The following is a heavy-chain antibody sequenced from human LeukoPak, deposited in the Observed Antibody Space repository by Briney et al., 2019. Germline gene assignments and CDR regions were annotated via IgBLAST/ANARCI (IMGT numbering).Heavy chain of an antibody. D-gene: IGHD2-15*01. V-gene: IGHV1-46*01. CDR3: ARDLAATRRYCSGGSCYSAFDY. CDR1: GYTFTSYY. Sequence: ASVKVSCKASGYTFTSYYMHWVRQAPGQGLEWMGIINPSGGSTSYAQKFQGRVTMTRDTSTSTVYMELSSLRSEDTAVYYCARDLAATRRYCSGGSCYSAFDYWGQGTLVTASS. CDR2: INPSGGST. J-gene: IGHJ4*02.